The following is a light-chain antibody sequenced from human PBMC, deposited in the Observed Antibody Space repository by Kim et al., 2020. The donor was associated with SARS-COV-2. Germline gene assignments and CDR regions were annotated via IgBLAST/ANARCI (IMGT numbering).Light chain of an antibody. CDR2: GAS. CDR1: QSVNSNY. V-gene: IGKV3-20*01. CDR3: QQYENSTGT. J-gene: IGKJ1*01. Sequence: FPGERAILSCRASQSVNSNYLAWYQQKPGQAPRLLFYGASKRATGTPDRFSVSGSGTDFTLTIGRLDPEDVAVYYCQQYENSTGTFGQGTKVDIK.